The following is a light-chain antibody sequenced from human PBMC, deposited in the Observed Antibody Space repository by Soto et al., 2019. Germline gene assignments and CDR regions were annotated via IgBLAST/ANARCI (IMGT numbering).Light chain of an antibody. CDR2: DVI. CDR3: CSYAGSYTFV. V-gene: IGLV2-11*01. Sequence: QSVLTQPRSVSGSPGQSVTISCTGTSSDVGRFTFVSWYQQHPGKAPKLMIYDVIKRPSGVPDRFSGSKSGITASLTISGLQAVDEADYYCCSYAGSYTFVFGGGTKLTVL. J-gene: IGLJ2*01. CDR1: SSDVGRFTF.